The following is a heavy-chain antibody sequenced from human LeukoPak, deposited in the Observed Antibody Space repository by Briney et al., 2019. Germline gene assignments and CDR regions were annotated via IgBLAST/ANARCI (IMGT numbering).Heavy chain of an antibody. D-gene: IGHD3-22*01. CDR2: IYYSGTT. J-gene: IGHJ5*02. CDR3: ARKHYYDSSTWFDP. Sequence: PSETLSLTCTVSGGSISSGDYYWSWIRQPPGKGLEWIGYIYYSGTTYYNPSLKSRVTISVDTSNNQFSLKLSSVTAADTAVYYCARKHYYDSSTWFDPWGQGTLVTVSS. V-gene: IGHV4-30-4*01. CDR1: GGSISSGDYY.